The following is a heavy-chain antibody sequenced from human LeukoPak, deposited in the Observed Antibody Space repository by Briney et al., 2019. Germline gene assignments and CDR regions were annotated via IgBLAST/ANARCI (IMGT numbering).Heavy chain of an antibody. J-gene: IGHJ4*02. Sequence: SETLSLTCAVSGASVSSSNWWIWVRQPPKKGLEWIGEIHRSGSTNYNPSLKSRVTMSVDTSKNQISLRLSSVTAADTAVYYCARGLYGSDSYWGQGNLVTVSS. CDR1: GASVSSSNW. V-gene: IGHV4-4*02. CDR2: IHRSGST. CDR3: ARGLYGSDSY. D-gene: IGHD6-19*01.